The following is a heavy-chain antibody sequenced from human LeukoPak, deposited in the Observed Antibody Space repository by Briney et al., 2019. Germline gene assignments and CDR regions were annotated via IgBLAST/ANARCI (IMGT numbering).Heavy chain of an antibody. V-gene: IGHV1-18*01. D-gene: IGHD3-10*01. CDR1: GYTFTSYG. J-gene: IGHJ4*02. CDR2: ISAYNGNT. CDR3: ARGASMVRGAYIDY. Sequence: ASVKVSCKASGYTFTSYGISWVRQAPGQGLEWMGWISAYNGNTNYAQKFQGRVTMTRDTSISTAYMELSRLISDDTAVYYCARGASMVRGAYIDYWGQGTLVTVSS.